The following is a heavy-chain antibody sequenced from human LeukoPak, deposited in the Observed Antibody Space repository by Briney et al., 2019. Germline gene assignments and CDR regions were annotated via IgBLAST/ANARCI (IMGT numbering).Heavy chain of an antibody. CDR3: ARERSSGRLDY. V-gene: IGHV4-31*03. CDR2: IYYSGNT. Sequence: PSETLSLTCTVSGASISSGGYYWSWIRQHPGKGLEWIGYIYYSGNTYYNPSLKSRVTISVDTSKNQFSLKVSSVTAADTAVYYRARERSSGRLDYWGQGTLVTVSS. D-gene: IGHD6-19*01. CDR1: GASISSGGYY. J-gene: IGHJ4*02.